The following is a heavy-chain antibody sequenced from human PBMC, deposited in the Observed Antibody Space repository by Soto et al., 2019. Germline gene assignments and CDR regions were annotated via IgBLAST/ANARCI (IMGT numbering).Heavy chain of an antibody. CDR3: AKDRKYYDFWSDSSGTGTPDY. V-gene: IGHV3-23*01. D-gene: IGHD3-3*01. CDR1: GFTFSSYA. CDR2: LSGSGDTT. Sequence: GGSLRLSCAASGFTFSSYAMTWVRQAPGKGLEWVSTLSGSGDTTYYADSVKGRFTISRDNSKNTLYLQMNSLRAEDTAIYYCAKDRKYYDFWSDSSGTGTPDYWGQGTLVTVSS. J-gene: IGHJ4*02.